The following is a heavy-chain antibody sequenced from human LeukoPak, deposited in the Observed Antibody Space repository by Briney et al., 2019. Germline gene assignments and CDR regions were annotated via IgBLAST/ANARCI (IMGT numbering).Heavy chain of an antibody. CDR1: GVSISSGGYY. V-gene: IGHV4-61*02. Sequence: PSETLSLTCSVSGVSISSGGYYWTWIRQPAGKGLEWIGRIYSSGSTSYNPSLESRVTISLDTSNNQFSLKLTSVTAADTAVYYCVRVAALTTTVVVLDYWGQGALVTVSS. CDR2: IYSSGST. J-gene: IGHJ4*02. D-gene: IGHD3-22*01. CDR3: VRVAALTTTVVVLDY.